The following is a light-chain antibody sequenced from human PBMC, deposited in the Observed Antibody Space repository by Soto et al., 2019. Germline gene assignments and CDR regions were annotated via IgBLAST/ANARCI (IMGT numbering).Light chain of an antibody. CDR2: DAS. CDR1: QGIGSA. CDR3: QYLNSFPLT. Sequence: AIQLTQSPSSLSASVGDRVSITCRASQGIGSALAWYQLKPGAAPALLIYDASTLESGVPSRFSGSRSGADFTLTISSLQPEDFATYYCQYLNSFPLTFGGGTKVEIK. V-gene: IGKV1-13*02. J-gene: IGKJ4*01.